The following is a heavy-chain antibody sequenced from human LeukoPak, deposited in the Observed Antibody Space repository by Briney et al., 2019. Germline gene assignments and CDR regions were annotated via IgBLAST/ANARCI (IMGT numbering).Heavy chain of an antibody. CDR1: GGTFSSYA. CDR2: IIPIFGTT. Sequence: SVRVSCKASGGTFSSYAISWVRQAPGQGLEWMGGIIPIFGTTNYAQKFQGRVTITTDESTSTAYMELSSLRSEDTAVYYCARGEVDTTMITATPLNYWGQGTLVTVSS. V-gene: IGHV1-69*05. CDR3: ARGEVDTTMITATPLNY. D-gene: IGHD5-18*01. J-gene: IGHJ4*02.